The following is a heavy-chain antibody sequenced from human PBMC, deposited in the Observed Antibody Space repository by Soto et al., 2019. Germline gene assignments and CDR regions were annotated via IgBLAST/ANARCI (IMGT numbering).Heavy chain of an antibody. D-gene: IGHD3-22*01. J-gene: IGHJ3*02. CDR3: ARDRAYRYYDSSGYYQDLPI. V-gene: IGHV1-69*13. Sequence: SVKVSCKASGGTFSSYAISWVRQAPGQGLEWIGGIIPIFGTANYAQKFQGRVTITADESTSTAYMELSSLRSEDTAVYYCARDRAYRYYDSSGYYQDLPIWGQGTMVTVSS. CDR1: GGTFSSYA. CDR2: IIPIFGTA.